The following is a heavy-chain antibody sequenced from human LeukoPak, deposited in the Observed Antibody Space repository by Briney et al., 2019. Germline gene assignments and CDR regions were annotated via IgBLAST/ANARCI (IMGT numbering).Heavy chain of an antibody. D-gene: IGHD3-10*01. CDR1: EFTFSYYG. CDR3: AKVLRHVNSPDY. V-gene: IGHV3-30*02. CDR2: IRFDGSDKYDGSDK. Sequence: PGGSLRLSCEASEFTFSYYGMHWVRQAPGKGPEWVAFIRFDGSDKYDGSDKYYADSVKGRFTISRDNSKNTLYLQMNSLRAEDTAVYYCAKVLRHVNSPDYWGQGTLVTVSS. J-gene: IGHJ4*02.